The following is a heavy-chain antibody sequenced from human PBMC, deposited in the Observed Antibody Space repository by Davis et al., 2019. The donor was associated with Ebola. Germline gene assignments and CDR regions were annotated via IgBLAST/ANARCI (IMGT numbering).Heavy chain of an antibody. Sequence: SETLSLTCTVSGGSISSYYWSWIRQPPGKGLEWIGYIYYSGSTYYNPSLKSRVTISVDTSKNQFSLKLSSVTAADTAVYYCARDLAYYYDSSGYYQYWYFDLWGRGTLVTVSS. CDR2: IYYSGST. J-gene: IGHJ2*01. V-gene: IGHV4-30-4*01. CDR1: GGSISSYY. CDR3: ARDLAYYYDSSGYYQYWYFDL. D-gene: IGHD3-22*01.